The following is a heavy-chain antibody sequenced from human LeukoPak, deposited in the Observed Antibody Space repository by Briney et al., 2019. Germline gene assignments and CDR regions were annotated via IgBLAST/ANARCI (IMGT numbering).Heavy chain of an antibody. Sequence: GGSLRLSCAASGFTFSSYWMSWVRQAPGKGLEWVANIKQDGSEKYYVDSVKGRFTISRDNAENSLYLQMNSLRAEDTAVYYCARDRRTRYFDYWGQGTLVTVSS. CDR3: ARDRRTRYFDY. J-gene: IGHJ4*02. CDR1: GFTFSSYW. V-gene: IGHV3-7*01. CDR2: IKQDGSEK.